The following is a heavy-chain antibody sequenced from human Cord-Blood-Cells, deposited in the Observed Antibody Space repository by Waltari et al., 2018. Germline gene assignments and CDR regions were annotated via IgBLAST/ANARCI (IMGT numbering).Heavy chain of an antibody. D-gene: IGHD5-12*01. CDR1: GGSMSSYY. J-gene: IGHJ4*02. Sequence: VQLQESGPGLVKPSATLSLTCPVPGGSMSSYYWRWIRQPAGKGLEWIGRIYTSGSTNYNPSLKSRVTMSVDTSKNQFSLKLSSVTAADTAVYYCARTGDGYDFDYWGQGTLDTVSS. CDR3: ARTGDGYDFDY. CDR2: IYTSGST. V-gene: IGHV4-4*07.